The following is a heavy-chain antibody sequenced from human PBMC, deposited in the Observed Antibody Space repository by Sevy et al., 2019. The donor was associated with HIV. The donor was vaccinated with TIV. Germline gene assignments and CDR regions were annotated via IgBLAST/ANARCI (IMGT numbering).Heavy chain of an antibody. J-gene: IGHJ4*02. CDR2: FDPEDGET. CDR3: ATTKDYYESSGYPFDY. D-gene: IGHD3-22*01. Sequence: ASVKVSCKVSGYTLTQLSMNWVRQAPGKGLEWMGGFDPEDGETIYAQKFQGRVTMNEDRSTDIAYMDLRSLRSEDTAVYYSATTKDYYESSGYPFDYWGQGTLVTVSS. CDR1: GYTLTQLS. V-gene: IGHV1-24*01.